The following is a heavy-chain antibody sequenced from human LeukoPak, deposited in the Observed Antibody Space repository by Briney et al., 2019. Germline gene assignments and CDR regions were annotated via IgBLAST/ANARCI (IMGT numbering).Heavy chain of an antibody. V-gene: IGHV3-7*03. D-gene: IGHD6-13*01. CDR3: ASGRQLGY. CDR2: IKENGSEK. J-gene: IGHJ4*02. Sequence: GGSLRLSCAASGFTFSSYWMSWVRQAPGKGLEWVANIKENGSEKYYVDSVKGRFTISRDNAKNSLYLQMNSLRAEDTAVSYRASGRQLGYWGQGPLVTVSS. CDR1: GFTFSSYW.